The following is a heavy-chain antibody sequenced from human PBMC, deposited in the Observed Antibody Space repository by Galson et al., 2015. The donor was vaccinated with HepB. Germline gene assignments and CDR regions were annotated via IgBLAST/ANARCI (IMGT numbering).Heavy chain of an antibody. V-gene: IGHV3-30*18. CDR2: ISYDRSNK. CDR1: GFTFSSYG. J-gene: IGHJ6*02. D-gene: IGHD2-8*01. Sequence: SLRLSCAASGFTFSSYGMHWVRQAPGKGLEWVAVISYDRSNKYYADSVKGRFTISRDNSKNTLYLQMNSLRAEDTAVYYCAKTNSSLAPVYYYYGMDVWGQGTTVTVSS. CDR3: AKTNSSLAPVYYYYGMDV.